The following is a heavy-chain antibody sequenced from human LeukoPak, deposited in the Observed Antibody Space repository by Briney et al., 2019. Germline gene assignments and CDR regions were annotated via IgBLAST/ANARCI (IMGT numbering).Heavy chain of an antibody. D-gene: IGHD1-1*01. V-gene: IGHV4-59*08. CDR1: GGSLSGFF. J-gene: IGHJ4*02. CDR2: AYNSGST. CDR3: ARASPNWNPPDY. Sequence: SETLSLTCTVSGGSLSGFFWSWIRQPPGKGLEWIGYAYNSGSTDYNPSLKSRVTISEDTSNNQFSLKLKFVTAADTAVYYCARASPNWNPPDYWGQGTLVTVSS.